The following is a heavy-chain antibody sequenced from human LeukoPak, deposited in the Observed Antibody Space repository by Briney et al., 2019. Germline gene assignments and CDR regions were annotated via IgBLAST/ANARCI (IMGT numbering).Heavy chain of an antibody. Sequence: ASVKVSCKASGYTFTSNYIHWVRQAPGQGLEWMGMIYPRDGSTSYAQKFQGRVTVTRDTSTSTVHMELSGLRSEDTAVYYCARDRSSIHTIFGVVTPSYFDYWGQGTLVTVSS. V-gene: IGHV1-46*01. D-gene: IGHD3-3*01. CDR1: GYTFTSNY. J-gene: IGHJ4*02. CDR2: IYPRDGST. CDR3: ARDRSSIHTIFGVVTPSYFDY.